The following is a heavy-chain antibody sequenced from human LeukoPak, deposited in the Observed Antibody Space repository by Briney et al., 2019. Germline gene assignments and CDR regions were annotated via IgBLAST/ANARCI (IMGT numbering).Heavy chain of an antibody. CDR3: ARLDRGGDPPVIDY. D-gene: IGHD2-21*02. CDR2: IYPGDSDT. CDR1: GYSFTSYW. Sequence: GESLKISCNASGYSFTSYWIGWVRQMPGKGLEWMGIIYPGDSDTRYSPSFQGQVTISADKSITTAYLQWSSLKASDTAIYYCARLDRGGDPPVIDYWGQGTLVTVSS. J-gene: IGHJ4*02. V-gene: IGHV5-51*01.